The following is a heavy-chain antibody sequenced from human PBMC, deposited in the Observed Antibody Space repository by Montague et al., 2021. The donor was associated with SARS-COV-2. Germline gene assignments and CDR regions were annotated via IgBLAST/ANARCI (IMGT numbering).Heavy chain of an antibody. Sequence: SETLSLTCSVSGASISSHYWSWIRQSPGKGLEWIGYIYYSGTTIYNPSLESRVTISVDTSSNVFSLKLRSVTAADTAIYYCARYEAVADAFDIWGQGQWSPSL. V-gene: IGHV4-59*11. CDR3: ARYEAVADAFDI. CDR1: GASISSHY. D-gene: IGHD6-19*01. CDR2: IYYSGTT. J-gene: IGHJ3*02.